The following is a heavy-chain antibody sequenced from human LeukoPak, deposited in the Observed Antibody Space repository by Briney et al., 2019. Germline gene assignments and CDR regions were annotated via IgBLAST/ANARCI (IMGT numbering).Heavy chain of an antibody. CDR1: GGSFSGYY. J-gene: IGHJ4*02. V-gene: IGHV4-34*01. CDR3: ARGPVAPVSANNDY. D-gene: IGHD5-12*01. CDR2: INHSGST. Sequence: SETLSLTCAVYGGSFSGYYWSWIRQPPGKGLEWIGEINHSGSTNYDPSLKSRVTISVDTSKNQFSLKLSSVTAADTAVYYCARGPVAPVSANNDYWGQGTLVTVSS.